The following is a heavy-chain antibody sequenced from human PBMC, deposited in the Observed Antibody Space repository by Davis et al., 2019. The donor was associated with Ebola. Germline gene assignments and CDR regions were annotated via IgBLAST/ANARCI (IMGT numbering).Heavy chain of an antibody. CDR1: GYSFTSYW. D-gene: IGHD2/OR15-2a*01. Sequence: GESLKISCKGSGYSFTSYWIGWVRQMPGKGLEWMGIIYPGDSDTRYSPSFQGQVTISADKSISTAYLQWNSLKASDTAMYYCARPKYSTSLDDAFDVWGQGTMVTVSS. CDR3: ARPKYSTSLDDAFDV. J-gene: IGHJ3*01. V-gene: IGHV5-51*01. CDR2: IYPGDSDT.